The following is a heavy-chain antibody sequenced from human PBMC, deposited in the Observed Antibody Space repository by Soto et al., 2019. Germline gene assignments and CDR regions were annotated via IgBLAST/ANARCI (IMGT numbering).Heavy chain of an antibody. V-gene: IGHV4-31*03. CDR3: ARDRRIRSRDAFDI. CDR1: GGSISSGGYY. Sequence: QVQLQESGPGLVKPSQTLSLTCTVSGGSISSGGYYWSWIRQHPGKGLEWIGYIYYSGSTYYNPSLKGRVTISVDTSKNQFSLKLSSVTAADTAVYYCARDRRIRSRDAFDIWGQGTMVTVSS. CDR2: IYYSGST. J-gene: IGHJ3*02. D-gene: IGHD3-10*01.